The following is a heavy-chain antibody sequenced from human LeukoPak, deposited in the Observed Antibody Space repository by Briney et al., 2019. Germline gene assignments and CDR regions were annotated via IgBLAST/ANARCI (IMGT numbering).Heavy chain of an antibody. V-gene: IGHV1-69*05. CDR1: GGTFSSYA. Sequence: SVKVSCKASGGTFSSYAISWVRQAPGQGLEWMGGIIPIFGTANYAQKFQGRVTITTNESTSTAYMELSSLRSEDTAVYYCARDPLGRGDYYYYYMDAWGKGTTVTVSS. CDR2: IIPIFGTA. D-gene: IGHD3-16*01. J-gene: IGHJ6*03. CDR3: ARDPLGRGDYYYYYMDA.